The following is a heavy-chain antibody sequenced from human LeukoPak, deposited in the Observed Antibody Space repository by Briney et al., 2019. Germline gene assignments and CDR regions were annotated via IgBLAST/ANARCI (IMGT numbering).Heavy chain of an antibody. CDR1: GGSISSYY. CDR2: IYYSGNT. D-gene: IGHD3-10*01. Sequence: SETLSLTCTVSGGSISSYYWSWIRQPPGKGLEWIGYIYYSGNTNYNPSLKSRVTISVDTSKNQFSLKLSSVTAADTAVYYCARRAPLWFGERAFDYWGQGTLVTASS. J-gene: IGHJ4*02. CDR3: ARRAPLWFGERAFDY. V-gene: IGHV4-59*08.